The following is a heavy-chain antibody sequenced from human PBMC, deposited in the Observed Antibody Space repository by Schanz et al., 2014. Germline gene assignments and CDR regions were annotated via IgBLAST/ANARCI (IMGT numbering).Heavy chain of an antibody. CDR1: GFTFSAYG. D-gene: IGHD3-10*01. Sequence: QVQLVESGGGVVQPGRSLRLSCAASGFTFSAYGMHWVRQAPGKGLEWVAVIRYDGRNKNFVESVKGRFTISRDSSKNTLYLQMNSLRADDTAVYYCAKAKSGAHGAFDIWGQGTMVTVSS. V-gene: IGHV3-33*06. J-gene: IGHJ3*02. CDR3: AKAKSGAHGAFDI. CDR2: IRYDGRNK.